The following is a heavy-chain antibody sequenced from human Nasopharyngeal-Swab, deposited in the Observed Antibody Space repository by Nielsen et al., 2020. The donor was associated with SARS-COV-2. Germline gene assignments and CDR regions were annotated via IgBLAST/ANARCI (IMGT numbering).Heavy chain of an antibody. J-gene: IGHJ6*02. D-gene: IGHD3/OR15-3a*01. Sequence: GSLRLSCTVSGDSIRSTTFYWGWIRQPPGKGLEWIGSIHNSGTPYYIPSLKSRVTISVDTSKNQFSLKMRSVTAADTAVYYCASGPFGPGDSYYYYGLDVWGQGTMVTVSS. CDR3: ASGPFGPGDSYYYYGLDV. CDR2: IHNSGTP. V-gene: IGHV4-39*07. CDR1: GDSIRSTTFY.